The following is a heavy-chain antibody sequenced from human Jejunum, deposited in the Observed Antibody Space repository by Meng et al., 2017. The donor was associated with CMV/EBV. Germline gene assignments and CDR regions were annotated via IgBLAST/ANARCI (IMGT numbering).Heavy chain of an antibody. J-gene: IGHJ4*02. CDR2: ISAYNGNT. D-gene: IGHD2-2*01. CDR1: GFIFTSYA. V-gene: IGHV1-18*01. CDR3: ARFYCSSTSCPHVLFDY. Sequence: QGQLVQSGAEVKTRGASVKVSCEASGFIFTSYAISWVRQAPGQGLQYMGWISAYNGNTNYAQELQGRVTMTTDTSTSTAYMELRSLRFDDTAVYYCARFYCSSTSCPHVLFDYWGQGTLVTVSS.